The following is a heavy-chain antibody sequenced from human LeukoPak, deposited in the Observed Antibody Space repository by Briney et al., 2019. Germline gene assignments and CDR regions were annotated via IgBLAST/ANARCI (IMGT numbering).Heavy chain of an antibody. Sequence: PGGSLRLSCTASGFTFSSYAMNWVRQAPGKGLEWATGIGAGGTFTYYADSVKGRFTIFRDNSRNTLYLQMNSLRADDTAVYYCAKDLDYTTYGNYFDYWGQGTLVTVSA. CDR3: AKDLDYTTYGNYFDY. CDR1: GFTFSSYA. CDR2: IGAGGTFT. V-gene: IGHV3-23*01. D-gene: IGHD4-11*01. J-gene: IGHJ4*02.